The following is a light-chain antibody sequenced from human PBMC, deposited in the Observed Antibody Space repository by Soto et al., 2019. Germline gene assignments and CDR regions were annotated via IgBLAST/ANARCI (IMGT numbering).Light chain of an antibody. J-gene: IGKJ5*01. CDR1: QSISSY. V-gene: IGKV1-39*01. CDR3: QQSYSTSIT. CDR2: AAS. Sequence: DIQMTQSPSSLSASIGDRVTITCRASQSISSYLNWYHQRPGKAPKLLIYAASSLQRGVQSRFSGSGSGTDFTLTISSLQPEDFATYYCQQSYSTSITFGQGTRLEIK.